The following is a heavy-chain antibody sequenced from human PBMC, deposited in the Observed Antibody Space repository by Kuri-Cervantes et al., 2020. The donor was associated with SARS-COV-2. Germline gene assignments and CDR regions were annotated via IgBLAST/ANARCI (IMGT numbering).Heavy chain of an antibody. CDR1: GFTFSSYW. Sequence: GESLKISCAASGFTFSSYWMSWVRQAPGKGLEWVANIKQDGSEKYYVDSVKGRFTISRDNAKNSLYLQMNSLRAEDTAVYYCARVKWFGELSLDYWGQGTLVTVSS. CDR2: IKQDGSEK. J-gene: IGHJ4*02. D-gene: IGHD3-10*01. V-gene: IGHV3-7*03. CDR3: ARVKWFGELSLDY.